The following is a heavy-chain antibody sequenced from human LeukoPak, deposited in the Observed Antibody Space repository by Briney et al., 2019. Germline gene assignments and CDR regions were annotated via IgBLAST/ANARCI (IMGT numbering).Heavy chain of an antibody. CDR2: IYYSGST. Sequence: SETPSLTCTVSGGSISSYYWSWIRQPPAKGVEWIGYIYYSGSTNYNPSLKSRVTISVDTSKNQFSLKLSSVTAADTAVYYCASYYTYRYYFDYWGQGTLVTVSS. CDR1: GGSISSYY. J-gene: IGHJ4*02. V-gene: IGHV4-59*08. CDR3: ASYYTYRYYFDY. D-gene: IGHD3-3*01.